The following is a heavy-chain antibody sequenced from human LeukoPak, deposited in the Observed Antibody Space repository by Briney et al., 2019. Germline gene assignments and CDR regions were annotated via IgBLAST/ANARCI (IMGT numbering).Heavy chain of an antibody. CDR1: GFTFSSYW. D-gene: IGHD4-17*01. CDR3: ATDLGLYGDYVRDFFLY. CDR2: IKQDGSEK. V-gene: IGHV3-7*01. Sequence: GGSLRLSCAASGFTFSSYWMSWVRQAPGKGLEWVANIKQDGSEKYYVDSVKDRFTISRDNAKNSLYLQMNNLRAEDTAVYYCATDLGLYGDYVRDFFLYWGQGTLVTVSS. J-gene: IGHJ4*02.